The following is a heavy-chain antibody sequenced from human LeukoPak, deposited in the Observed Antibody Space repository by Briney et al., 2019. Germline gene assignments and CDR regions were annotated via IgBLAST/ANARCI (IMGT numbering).Heavy chain of an antibody. J-gene: IGHJ4*02. CDR2: ISSDESST. Sequence: PGGSLRLSCAASGFTFSSYWMHWVRQDPGKGLVWVSRISSDESSTSYADSVKGRFTIPRDNAKNTLSLQMNSLRAEDTALYFCARGGHHYHSSGYYGGTNFDYWGQGTLVTVSS. CDR3: ARGGHHYHSSGYYGGTNFDY. V-gene: IGHV3-74*01. D-gene: IGHD3-22*01. CDR1: GFTFSSYW.